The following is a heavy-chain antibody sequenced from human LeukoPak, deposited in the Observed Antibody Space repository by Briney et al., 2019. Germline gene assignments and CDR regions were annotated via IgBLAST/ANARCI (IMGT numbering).Heavy chain of an antibody. V-gene: IGHV3-43*02. CDR2: ITGNGGST. CDR1: GFTFGDHA. Sequence: GGSLRLSCAASGFTFGDHAMHWVRQAPGKGQEWVSLITGNGGSTYYADSVKGRFAISRDNRKNSLYLQMNSLRTEDTALYYCAKVRSVAGTLDFFDSWGQGTLVTVSS. J-gene: IGHJ4*02. CDR3: AKVRSVAGTLDFFDS. D-gene: IGHD6-19*01.